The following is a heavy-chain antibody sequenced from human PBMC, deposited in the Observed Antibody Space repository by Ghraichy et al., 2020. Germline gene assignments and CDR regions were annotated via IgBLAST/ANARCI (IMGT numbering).Heavy chain of an antibody. CDR3: ARVARMEAYYYYGMDV. V-gene: IGHV4-34*01. J-gene: IGHJ6*02. Sequence: TLSLTCAVYGGSFSGYYWSWIRQPPGKGLEWIGEINHSGSTNYNPSLKSRVTISVDTSKNQFSLKLSSVTAADTAVYYCARVARMEAYYYYGMDVWGQGTTVTVSS. CDR1: GGSFSGYY. D-gene: IGHD2-15*01. CDR2: INHSGST.